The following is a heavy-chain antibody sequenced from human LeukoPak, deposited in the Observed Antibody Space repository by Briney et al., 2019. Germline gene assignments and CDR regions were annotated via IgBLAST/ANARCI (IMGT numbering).Heavy chain of an antibody. J-gene: IGHJ4*02. D-gene: IGHD1-7*01. CDR2: ISSSSSDI. V-gene: IGHV3-21*01. CDR3: ARAHNWKYGSFDF. CDR1: GFTFSSYS. Sequence: GGSLRLSCAGSGFTFSSYSMNWVRQAPGKGLEWVSCISSSSSDIYYADSVKGRFTISRDNAKNSLYLQMNSLRAEDTAVYYCARAHNWKYGSFDFWGQGTLVTVSS.